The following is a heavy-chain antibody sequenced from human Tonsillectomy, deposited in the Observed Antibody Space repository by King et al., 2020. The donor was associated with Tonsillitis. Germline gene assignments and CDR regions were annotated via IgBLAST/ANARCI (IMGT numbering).Heavy chain of an antibody. CDR2: INPSGGST. Sequence: QLVQSGAEVKKPGASVKVSCKASGYTSTSYYMHWVRQAPGQGLEWMGIINPSGGSTSYAQKFQGRVTMTRDTSTSTVYMELSSLRSEDTAVYYCARDFRWGSGSYCYFDYWGQGTLVTVSS. V-gene: IGHV1-46*01. J-gene: IGHJ4*02. D-gene: IGHD1-26*01. CDR1: GYTSTSYY. CDR3: ARDFRWGSGSYCYFDY.